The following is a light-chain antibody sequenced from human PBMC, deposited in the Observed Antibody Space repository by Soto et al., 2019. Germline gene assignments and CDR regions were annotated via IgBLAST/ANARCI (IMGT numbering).Light chain of an antibody. J-gene: IGLJ1*01. Sequence: QSVLTQPPSVSGAPGQRVSISCSGNTSNIGANFDVNWYQQFPGAAPKLLIYDNNKRPSGIPDRFSGSKSGTSATLGITGLQTGDEADYYCGTWDSSLSAYVFGTGTKVTVL. CDR1: TSNIGANFD. V-gene: IGLV1-51*01. CDR2: DNN. CDR3: GTWDSSLSAYV.